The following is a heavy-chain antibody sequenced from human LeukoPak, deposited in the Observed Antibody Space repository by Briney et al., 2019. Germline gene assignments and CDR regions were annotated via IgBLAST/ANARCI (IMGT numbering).Heavy chain of an antibody. J-gene: IGHJ6*03. Sequence: SETLSLTCAVYGGSFSGYYWSWIRQPPGKGLEWIGEINHSGSTNYNPSLKSRVTISVGTSKNQFSLKLSSVTAADTAVYYCARHYYDSSGYYDQGYMDVWGKGTTVTVSS. CDR2: INHSGST. CDR3: ARHYYDSSGYYDQGYMDV. V-gene: IGHV4-34*01. D-gene: IGHD3-22*01. CDR1: GGSFSGYY.